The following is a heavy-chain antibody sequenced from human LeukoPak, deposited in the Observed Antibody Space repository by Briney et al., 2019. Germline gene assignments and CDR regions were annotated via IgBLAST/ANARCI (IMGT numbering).Heavy chain of an antibody. J-gene: IGHJ4*02. D-gene: IGHD1-1*01. CDR1: GFTFSSYA. V-gene: IGHV3-64D*06. CDR2: ISSNGGSR. Sequence: PGGSLILSCSASGFTFSSYAMHWVRQAPGKGLEYVSAISSNGGSRYYADSVKGRFTISRDNSKNTLYLQMNSLRAEDTAVYYCVVQGWVFRAPTQYYFDYWGQGTLVTVSS. CDR3: VVQGWVFRAPTQYYFDY.